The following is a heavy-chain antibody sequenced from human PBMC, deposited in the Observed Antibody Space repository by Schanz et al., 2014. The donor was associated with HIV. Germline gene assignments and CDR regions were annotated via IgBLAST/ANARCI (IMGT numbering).Heavy chain of an antibody. J-gene: IGHJ4*02. D-gene: IGHD3-3*01. V-gene: IGHV1-69*01. Sequence: QVQLVQSGAEVKKPGSSVQVSCKASGGSFSSFSITWVRQAPGQGLEWMGGIIPMFETTHYAQRFRARLTVTADDSTNTAYMELRSLRSEDTAIYFCVTERRTSIFGPLITVEHWGQGTLLTVSS. CDR2: IIPMFETT. CDR1: GGSFSSFS. CDR3: VTERRTSIFGPLITVEH.